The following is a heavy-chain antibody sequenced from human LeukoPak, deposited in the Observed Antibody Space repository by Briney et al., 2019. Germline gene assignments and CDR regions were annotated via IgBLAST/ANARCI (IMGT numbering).Heavy chain of an antibody. CDR1: GFTFTDYS. J-gene: IGHJ4*02. Sequence: GGSLRLSCAASGFTFTDYSMNWVRQAPGKGLEWVSSMNSDGSHIYHAGSVEGRFTISRDNARNSLYLQMNGLRDEDTAVYYCARGSFGVFDYWGQGTLVTVSS. CDR3: ARGSFGVFDY. CDR2: MNSDGSHI. D-gene: IGHD3-10*01. V-gene: IGHV3-48*02.